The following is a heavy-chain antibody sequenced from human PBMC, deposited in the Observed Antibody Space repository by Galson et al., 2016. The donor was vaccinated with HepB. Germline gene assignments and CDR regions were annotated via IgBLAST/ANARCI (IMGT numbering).Heavy chain of an antibody. Sequence: PALVKPTQTLTLTCTFSGFSLSTSTVGVGWIRQPPGKALEWLAVIYWNDDNRYSPSLKSRLTITKDTSKNQVVLTMTNMDPVDTATYYCAHRPRGAAAFDYWGQGTRVTVSA. J-gene: IGHJ4*02. CDR1: GFSLSTSTVG. V-gene: IGHV2-5*01. CDR3: AHRPRGAAAFDY. CDR2: IYWNDDN. D-gene: IGHD6-13*01.